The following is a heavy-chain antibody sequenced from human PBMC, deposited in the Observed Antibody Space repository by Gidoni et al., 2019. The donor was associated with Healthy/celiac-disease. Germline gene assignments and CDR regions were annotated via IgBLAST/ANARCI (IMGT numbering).Heavy chain of an antibody. D-gene: IGHD1-26*01. CDR3: ARVESGSYYYYGMDV. CDR1: GSTFSRYC. V-gene: IGHV3-33*01. Sequence: QVQLVESGGGVVQPGRSLILHCAASGSTFSRYCMHGVRQAPGKGLEWVAVIWYDGSNKYYADSVKGRFTISRDNSKNTLYLQMNSLRAEDTAVYYCARVESGSYYYYGMDVWGQGTTVTVSS. J-gene: IGHJ6*02. CDR2: IWYDGSNK.